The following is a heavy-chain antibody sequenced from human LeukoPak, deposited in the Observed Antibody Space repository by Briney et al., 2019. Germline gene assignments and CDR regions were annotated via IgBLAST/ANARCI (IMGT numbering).Heavy chain of an antibody. CDR3: ARDPRIQLGFDP. CDR1: GYSISSGYY. V-gene: IGHV4-38-2*02. J-gene: IGHJ5*02. Sequence: SETLSLTCTVSGYSISSGYYWGWLRQPPGKGLEWIGSIYHSGSTYYNPSLKSRVTISVDTSKNQFSLKLSSVTAADTAVYYCARDPRIQLGFDPWGQGTLVTVSS. D-gene: IGHD5-18*01. CDR2: IYHSGST.